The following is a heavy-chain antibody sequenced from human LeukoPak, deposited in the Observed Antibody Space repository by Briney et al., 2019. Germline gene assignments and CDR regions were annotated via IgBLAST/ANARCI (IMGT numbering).Heavy chain of an antibody. J-gene: IGHJ4*02. V-gene: IGHV1-24*01. CDR1: GYILIELS. CDR2: FDPEDGET. CDR3: ARGMGNYFDY. Sequence: ASVKVSCKVSGYILIELSMHWVRQAPGKGLEWMGGFDPEDGETIYAQKFQGRVTMTRDTSISTAYMELSRLRSDDTAVYYCARGMGNYFDYWGQGTLVTVSS. D-gene: IGHD2-8*01.